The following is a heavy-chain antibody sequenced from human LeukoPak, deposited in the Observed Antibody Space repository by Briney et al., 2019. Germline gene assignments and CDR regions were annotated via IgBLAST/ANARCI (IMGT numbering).Heavy chain of an antibody. V-gene: IGHV1-2*02. D-gene: IGHD2-8*01. J-gene: IGHJ4*02. CDR1: GYTFSNYY. CDR2: INPSSGGT. Sequence: ASVKVSCKASGYTFSNYYMHWVRQAPGQGLEWMGWINPSSGGTNFAQKFQGGVTMTRDTSISTAYMELHGLRSDDTAVYYCARHVSSSNEDYWGQGTLVTVSS. CDR3: ARHVSSSNEDY.